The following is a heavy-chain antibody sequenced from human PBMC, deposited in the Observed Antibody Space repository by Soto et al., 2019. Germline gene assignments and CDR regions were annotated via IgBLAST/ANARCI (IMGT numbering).Heavy chain of an antibody. CDR3: ALERGDCSGGSCYSRGFDY. D-gene: IGHD2-15*01. J-gene: IGHJ4*02. CDR1: GFSLSTSGVG. CDR2: IYWDDDK. V-gene: IGHV2-5*02. Sequence: QITLKESGPTLVKPTQTLTLTCTFSGFSLSTSGVGVGWIRQPPGKALEWLALIYWDDDKRYSPSLKSRLTITKDTSKNQVVLTMTNMDPVDTATYYCALERGDCSGGSCYSRGFDYWGQGTLVTVSS.